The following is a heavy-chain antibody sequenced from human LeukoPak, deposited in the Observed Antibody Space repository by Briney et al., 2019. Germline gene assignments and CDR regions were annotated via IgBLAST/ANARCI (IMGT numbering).Heavy chain of an antibody. CDR1: EFTFDKYW. CDR3: ATGNYYDSRGYYTFGH. V-gene: IGHV3-74*01. D-gene: IGHD3-22*01. CDR2: INGDGTIT. J-gene: IGHJ4*02. Sequence: GGFLRLSCAASEFTFDKYWMHWVRQAPGKGLVWVSRINGDGTITSYADSVKGAFIISRDNAKNTLYLQVSSLRAEDTAVYYCATGNYYDSRGYYTFGHWGQGTLVTVSS.